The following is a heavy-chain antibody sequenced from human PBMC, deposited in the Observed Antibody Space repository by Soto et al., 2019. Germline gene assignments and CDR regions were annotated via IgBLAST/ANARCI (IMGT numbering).Heavy chain of an antibody. Sequence: SETLPLTSTVSGGYITSYYWSWIRQQPGKGLEWIGYIYYSGSTSYNPSLKSRVTISVDTSKNQFSLKLSSVTAADTAVYYCASLNYDFWSGYSHYAEYFQHWGQGTLVTVSS. J-gene: IGHJ1*01. CDR2: IYYSGST. CDR1: GGYITSYY. V-gene: IGHV4-59*01. D-gene: IGHD3-3*01. CDR3: ASLNYDFWSGYSHYAEYFQH.